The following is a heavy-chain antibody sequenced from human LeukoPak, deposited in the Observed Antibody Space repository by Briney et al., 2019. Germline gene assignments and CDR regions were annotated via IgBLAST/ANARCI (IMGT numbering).Heavy chain of an antibody. V-gene: IGHV1-46*01. CDR3: ARGSKRITMVRGVIEPYYYYMDV. Sequence: GASVKVSCKASGGTFSSYAISWVRQAPGQGLEWMGIINPSGGSTSYAQKFQGRVTMTRDMSTSTVYMELSSLRSEDTAVYYCARGSKRITMVRGVIEPYYYYMDVWGKGTTVTVSS. D-gene: IGHD3-10*01. J-gene: IGHJ6*03. CDR1: GGTFSSYA. CDR2: INPSGGST.